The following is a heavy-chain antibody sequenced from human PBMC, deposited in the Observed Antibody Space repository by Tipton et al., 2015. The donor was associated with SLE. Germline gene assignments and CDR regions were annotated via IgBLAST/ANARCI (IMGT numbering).Heavy chain of an antibody. J-gene: IGHJ6*02. CDR3: ARDVNWNYYYYGMDV. CDR1: GGSFSGYY. Sequence: TLSLTCAVYGGSFSGYYWSWIRQPPGKGLEWIGYIYTSGSTNYNPSLKSRVTISVDTSKNQFSLKLSSVTAADTAVYYCARDVNWNYYYYGMDVWGQGTTVTVSS. D-gene: IGHD1-1*01. V-gene: IGHV4-4*09. CDR2: IYTSGST.